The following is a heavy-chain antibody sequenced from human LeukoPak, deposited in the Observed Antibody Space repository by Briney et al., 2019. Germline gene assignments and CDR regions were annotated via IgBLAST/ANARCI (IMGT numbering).Heavy chain of an antibody. CDR2: ISAYNGNT. D-gene: IGHD1-26*01. CDR1: GYTFTSYG. J-gene: IGHJ4*02. V-gene: IGHV1-18*01. CDR3: ARGKGLTIVSDY. Sequence: EASVKVSCKASGYTFTSYGISWVRQAPGQGLEWMGWISAYNGNTNYAQKFQGRVTMTRDTSISTAYMELSRLRSDDTAVYYCARGKGLTIVSDYWGQGTLVTVSS.